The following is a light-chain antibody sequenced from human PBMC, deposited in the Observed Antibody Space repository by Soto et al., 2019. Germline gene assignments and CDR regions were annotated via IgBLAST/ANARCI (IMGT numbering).Light chain of an antibody. J-gene: IGLJ2*01. CDR3: SSFAGGGNPVL. CDR2: EVT. Sequence: QSVLTQPPSASGSLGQSVTISCTGTSSVVGGYNYVSWHQQHPGKAPKVMIYEVTKRPPGVPDRFSGSKSGNTASLTVSGLQAEDEADYYCSSFAGGGNPVLLGGGTKLTVL. V-gene: IGLV2-8*01. CDR1: SSVVGGYNY.